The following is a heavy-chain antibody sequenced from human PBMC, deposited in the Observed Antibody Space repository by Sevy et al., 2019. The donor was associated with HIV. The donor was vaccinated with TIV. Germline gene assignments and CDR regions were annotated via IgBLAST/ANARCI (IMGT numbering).Heavy chain of an antibody. Sequence: SETLSLTCSVSGGSISSYFWTWVRQSPGKGLEWIGNIYFTGNTDYSPSLKCRVTLSLDTSKSQFSLTLKSVTAADTAIYFCARDAITRARVLDYWGQGTLVSVSS. CDR1: GGSISSYF. J-gene: IGHJ4*02. D-gene: IGHD2-2*02. V-gene: IGHV4-59*01. CDR2: IYFTGNT. CDR3: ARDAITRARVLDY.